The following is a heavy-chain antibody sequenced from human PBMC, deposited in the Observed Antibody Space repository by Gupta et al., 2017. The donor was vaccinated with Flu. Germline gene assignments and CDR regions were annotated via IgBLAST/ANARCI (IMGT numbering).Heavy chain of an antibody. V-gene: IGHV4-31*03. CDR1: GGSISSGGYY. CDR3: ARDVVVVTASWFDP. CDR2: IHYSGST. J-gene: IGHJ5*02. Sequence: QVQLQESGPGLVKPSPTLSLTCTVSGGSISSGGYYWSWIRQHPGKGLEWIGYIHYSGSTFYKPSLKSRVTISVDTSKNQFSLKLSSVTAADTAVYYCARDVVVVTASWFDPWGQGTLVTVSS. D-gene: IGHD2-21*02.